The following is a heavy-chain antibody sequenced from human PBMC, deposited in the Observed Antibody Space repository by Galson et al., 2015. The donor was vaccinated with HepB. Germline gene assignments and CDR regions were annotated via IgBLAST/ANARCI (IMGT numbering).Heavy chain of an antibody. V-gene: IGHV1-18*04. Sequence: SVKVSCKASGYTFINYGITWVRQAPGQGPEWMGWISGYDGNTKSAKKFQGRVTMTTDTSTSTAYMDLRSLRSDDTAVYYCARTRRNIGVAGRPNYYFDYWGQGTLVTVSS. J-gene: IGHJ4*02. CDR1: GYTFINYG. CDR3: ARTRRNIGVAGRPNYYFDY. CDR2: ISGYDGNT. D-gene: IGHD6-19*01.